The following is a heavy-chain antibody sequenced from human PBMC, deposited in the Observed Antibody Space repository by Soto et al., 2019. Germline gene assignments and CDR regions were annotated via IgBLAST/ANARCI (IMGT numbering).Heavy chain of an antibody. CDR2: INHSGST. J-gene: IGHJ4*02. Sequence: QVQLQQWGAGLLKPSETLSLTCAVYGGSFSGYYWSWIRQPPGKGLEWIGEINHSGSTNYNPSLKNRLTISVDTSKNQFSLKLSSVTAADTAVYYCARGARNISPNYFDYWGQGTLVTVSS. V-gene: IGHV4-34*01. D-gene: IGHD5-12*01. CDR1: GGSFSGYY. CDR3: ARGARNISPNYFDY.